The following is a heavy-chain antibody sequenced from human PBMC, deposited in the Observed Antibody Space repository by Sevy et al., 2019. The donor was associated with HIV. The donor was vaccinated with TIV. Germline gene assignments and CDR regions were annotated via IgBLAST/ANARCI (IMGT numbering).Heavy chain of an antibody. D-gene: IGHD3-22*01. CDR2: IIPIFGTA. J-gene: IGHJ6*02. V-gene: IGHV1-69*13. Sequence: ASVKVSCKASGGTFSSYAISWVRQAPGQGLEWMGGIIPIFGTANYAQKFQGRVTITADESTSTAYMELSSLRSEDTAVYYCARNGYDSSYYYGMDVWGQRTTVTVSS. CDR3: ARNGYDSSYYYGMDV. CDR1: GGTFSSYA.